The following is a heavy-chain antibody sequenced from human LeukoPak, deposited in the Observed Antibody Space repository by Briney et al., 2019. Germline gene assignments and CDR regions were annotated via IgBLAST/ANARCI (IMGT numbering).Heavy chain of an antibody. CDR1: GFTSSNYA. D-gene: IGHD1-26*01. Sequence: PGGSLRLSCAASGFTSSNYAMSWVRQAPGKGLEWVSGINVSGGSTFYADSVRGRFTISRDNSKNTLYLQMNSLRAEDTAVYYCAKRIVGALRGKHDAFDIWGQGTMVTVSS. CDR3: AKRIVGALRGKHDAFDI. CDR2: INVSGGST. J-gene: IGHJ3*02. V-gene: IGHV3-23*01.